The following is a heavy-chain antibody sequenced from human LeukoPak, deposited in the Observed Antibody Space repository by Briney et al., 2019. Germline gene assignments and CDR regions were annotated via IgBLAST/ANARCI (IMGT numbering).Heavy chain of an antibody. D-gene: IGHD2-2*01. CDR3: ARGVVPAAIPYYYYYMDV. CDR1: GLTFSSYW. CDR2: IKQDGSEK. J-gene: IGHJ6*03. V-gene: IGHV3-7*01. Sequence: GGSLRLSCAASGLTFSSYWMSWVRQAPGKGLEWVASIKQDGSEKYYLDSVKGRFPISSDNAKNSLNLQMNCVRAGDKAVVYCARGVVPAAIPYYYYYMDVWGKGTTVTVSS.